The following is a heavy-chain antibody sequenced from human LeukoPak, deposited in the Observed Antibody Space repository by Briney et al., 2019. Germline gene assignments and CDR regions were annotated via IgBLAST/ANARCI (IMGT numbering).Heavy chain of an antibody. J-gene: IGHJ4*02. CDR1: GGSISSGSYY. V-gene: IGHV4-61*01. D-gene: IGHD1-26*01. CDR3: AEGGSYGY. Sequence: SQTLSLTCTVSGGSISSGSYYWSWIRQPPGKGLEWIGYIYYSGSTNYNPSLKSRVTISVDTSKNQFSLKLSSVTAADTAVYYCAEGGSYGYWGQGTLVTVSS. CDR2: IYYSGST.